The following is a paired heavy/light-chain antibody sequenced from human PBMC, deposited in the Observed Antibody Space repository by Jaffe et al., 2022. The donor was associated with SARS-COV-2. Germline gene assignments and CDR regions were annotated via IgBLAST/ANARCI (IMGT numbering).Heavy chain of an antibody. CDR2: INPSSVST. CDR1: GYTFTSYF. CDR3: ARGSSSGGSAFDI. Sequence: QVQLVQSGTEVKKPGASVKVSCKASGYTFTSYFMHWVRQAPGQGLEWMGIINPSSVSTTYARKLQGRVTVTRDTSTSTVYMELRSLTSEDTAVYYCARGSSSGGSAFDIWGQGTMVTVSS. D-gene: IGHD2-15*01. J-gene: IGHJ3*02. V-gene: IGHV1-46*04.
Light chain of an antibody. CDR2: SNN. CDR3: AAWDDSLNGWV. V-gene: IGLV1-44*01. J-gene: IGLJ3*02. Sequence: QSVLTQPPSASGTPGQRVTISCSGSSSNIGSNTVNWYQQLPGAAPKLLIYSNNQRASGVPDRFSDSKSGTSASLAISGLQSEDEADYYCAAWDDSLNGWVFGGGTKLTVL. CDR1: SSNIGSNT.